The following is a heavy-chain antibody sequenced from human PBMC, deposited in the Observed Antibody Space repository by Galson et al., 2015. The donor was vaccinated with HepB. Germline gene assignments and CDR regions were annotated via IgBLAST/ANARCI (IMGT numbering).Heavy chain of an antibody. V-gene: IGHV3-74*01. Sequence: SLRLSCAASGFTFSSCWMHWVRQAPGKGLVWVSGINSDGRSTYYADSVKGRFTISRDNAKNTLYLQMNSLRAEDTAVYYCAKVCAMDVWGQGTTATVSS. D-gene: IGHD2-2*01. CDR2: INSDGRST. J-gene: IGHJ6*02. CDR3: AKVCAMDV. CDR1: GFTFSSCW.